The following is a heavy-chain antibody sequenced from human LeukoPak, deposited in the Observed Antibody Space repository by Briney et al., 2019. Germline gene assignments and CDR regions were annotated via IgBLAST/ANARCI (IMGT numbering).Heavy chain of an antibody. V-gene: IGHV3-30*03. Sequence: GGSLRLSCAASGFTFSSYGMHWVRQAPGKGLEWVAVISYDGSNKYYADSVKGRFTISRDNSKSTLYLQMNSLRAEDTAVYYCVGSGWYFDYWGQGTLVTVSS. CDR2: ISYDGSNK. CDR1: GFTFSSYG. J-gene: IGHJ4*02. CDR3: VGSGWYFDY. D-gene: IGHD6-19*01.